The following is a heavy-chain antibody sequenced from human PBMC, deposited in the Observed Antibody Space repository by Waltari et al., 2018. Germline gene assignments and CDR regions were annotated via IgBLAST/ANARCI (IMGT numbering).Heavy chain of an antibody. CDR3: ARDRGNSGYDAFDL. Sequence: QLVESGGGVVQPGTSLRPSCAAPGFPFDFHGLHWCRRAPGQGLEWVAVMSYDGSNQYYADFVKGRFTVSRDNSRHILYLQMNSLRADDSATYYCARDRGNSGYDAFDLWGQGTSVTVSS. J-gene: IGHJ3*01. D-gene: IGHD2-21*02. V-gene: IGHV3-30*03. CDR2: MSYDGSNQ. CDR1: GFPFDFHG.